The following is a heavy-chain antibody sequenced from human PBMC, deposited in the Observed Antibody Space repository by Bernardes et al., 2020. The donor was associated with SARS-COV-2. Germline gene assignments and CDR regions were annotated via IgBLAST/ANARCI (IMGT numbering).Heavy chain of an antibody. CDR3: ARRTTTVTNVDYFAY. D-gene: IGHD4-17*01. V-gene: IGHV3-30*03. J-gene: IGHJ4*02. CDR1: GFTFSSYG. CDR2: ISYDGSNK. Sequence: GGSLRLSCAASGFTFSSYGMHWVRQAPGKGLEWVAVISYDGSNKYYADSVKGRFTISRDNSKNTLYLQMNSLRAEDTAVYYCARRTTTVTNVDYFAYWGQGTL.